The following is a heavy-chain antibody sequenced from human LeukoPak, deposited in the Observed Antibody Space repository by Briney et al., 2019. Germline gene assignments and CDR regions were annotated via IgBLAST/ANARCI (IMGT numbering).Heavy chain of an antibody. D-gene: IGHD6-13*01. CDR3: AKDLWGPIIAEGGMDV. CDR1: GFTFGSYA. CDR2: ISGSGDNT. J-gene: IGHJ6*03. V-gene: IGHV3-23*01. Sequence: GGSLRLSCAASGFTFGSYAMTWVRQAPGKGLEWVSAISGSGDNTYYADSVKGRFTISRDNSRNTLYLQMNSLRAEDTAVYYCAKDLWGPIIAEGGMDVWGKGTTVTVSS.